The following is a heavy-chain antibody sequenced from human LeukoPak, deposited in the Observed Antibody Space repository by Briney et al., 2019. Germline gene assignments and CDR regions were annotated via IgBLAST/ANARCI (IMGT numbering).Heavy chain of an antibody. J-gene: IGHJ4*02. D-gene: IGHD3-16*01. CDR1: GGSVSTDSYY. V-gene: IGHV4-61*01. Sequence: SETLSLTCTVSGGSVSTDSYYWSWIRQPPGKGLEWIGNIYYRGSTNYNPSLKSRLTMSLDTSKNRFSLNLSSVTAADTAVYYCARAVITFGGAVAKGFDCWGQGTLVTVSS. CDR3: ARAVITFGGAVAKGFDC. CDR2: IYYRGST.